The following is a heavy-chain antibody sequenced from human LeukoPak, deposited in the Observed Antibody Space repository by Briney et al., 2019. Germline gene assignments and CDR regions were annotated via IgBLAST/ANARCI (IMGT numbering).Heavy chain of an antibody. V-gene: IGHV1-18*01. CDR1: GYTFTSYG. CDR2: ISAYNGNT. CDR3: ARDAGSGRVDSSGWRAPSGYYYMDV. Sequence: ASVKVSCKASGYTFTSYGISWVRQAPGQGLEWMGWISAYNGNTNYAQKLQGRVTMTTDTSTSTAYMELRSLRSDDTAVYYCARDAGSGRVDSSGWRAPSGYYYMDVWGKGTTVTVSS. D-gene: IGHD6-19*01. J-gene: IGHJ6*03.